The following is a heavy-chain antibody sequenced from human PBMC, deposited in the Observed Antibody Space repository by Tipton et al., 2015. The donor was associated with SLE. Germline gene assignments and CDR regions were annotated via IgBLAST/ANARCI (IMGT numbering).Heavy chain of an antibody. J-gene: IGHJ4*02. CDR2: VSYRGSP. Sequence: TLSLTCTVSGVSISDYYWSWIRQAPGKELEWIGYVSYRGSPIYNPSLKSRVTMSLHTSRNQFSLKVNSLTAADTAVYYCVRGVNFEIWGQGTLVTVSS. CDR1: GVSISDYY. CDR3: VRGVNFEI. V-gene: IGHV4-59*01. D-gene: IGHD5-24*01.